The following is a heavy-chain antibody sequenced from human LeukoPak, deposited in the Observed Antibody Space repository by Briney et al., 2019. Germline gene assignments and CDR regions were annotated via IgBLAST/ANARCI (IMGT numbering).Heavy chain of an antibody. CDR1: GFTFSSYS. CDR3: AKESSSSLEWYYYMDV. J-gene: IGHJ6*03. CDR2: ISSSSSYI. Sequence: GGSLRLSCAASGFTFSSYSMNWVRQAPGKGLEWVSSISSSSSYIYYADSVKGRFTISRDNSKNTLYLQMNSLRAEDTAVYYCAKESSSSLEWYYYMDVWGKGTTVTVSS. D-gene: IGHD6-6*01. V-gene: IGHV3-21*01.